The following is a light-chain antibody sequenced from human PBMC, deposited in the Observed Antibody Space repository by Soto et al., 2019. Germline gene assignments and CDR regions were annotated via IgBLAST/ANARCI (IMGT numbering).Light chain of an antibody. V-gene: IGLV2-11*01. CDR1: SRDVGGYNY. J-gene: IGLJ3*02. Sequence: QSALTQPRSVSGSPGQSVTISCTGTSRDVGGYNYVSWYQQHPGKAPKLMIYDVNKRPSGVPDRFSGSKSGNTASLTISGLQAEDEADYYCCSYRDSDTWVFGGGTKLTVL. CDR2: DVN. CDR3: CSYRDSDTWV.